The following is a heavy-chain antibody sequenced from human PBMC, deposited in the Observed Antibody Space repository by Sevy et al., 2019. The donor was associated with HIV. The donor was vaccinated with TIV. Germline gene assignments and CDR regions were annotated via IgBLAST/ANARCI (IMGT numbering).Heavy chain of an antibody. Sequence: GGSLRLSCAATGFTVTSNYMSWVRQGQGKGLEWVSGFYNGDSTQYADSVKGRFTISRDKSNNTLYLQMDSLRAEDTAVYCWAREAGSSSFDYWGQGTLVTVSS. CDR3: AREAGSSSFDY. V-gene: IGHV3-53*01. D-gene: IGHD6-13*01. CDR1: GFTVTSNY. J-gene: IGHJ4*02. CDR2: FYNGDST.